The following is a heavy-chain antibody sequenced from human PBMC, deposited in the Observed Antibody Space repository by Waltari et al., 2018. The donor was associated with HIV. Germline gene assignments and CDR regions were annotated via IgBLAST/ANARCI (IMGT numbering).Heavy chain of an antibody. V-gene: IGHV3-53*02. CDR2: LHDDGRT. J-gene: IGHJ4*02. D-gene: IGHD3-3*01. CDR3: ATYYAAIAY. Sequence: DVQLVETGGGLIQPGGSLRLSCVASGFIASSNYMSWVRQAPGKGLEWVSLLHDDGRTFYADSVRGRFTISRDKSKNTLYLQMNTLRGEDTAVYYCATYYAAIAYWGQGTLVTVSS. CDR1: GFIASSNY.